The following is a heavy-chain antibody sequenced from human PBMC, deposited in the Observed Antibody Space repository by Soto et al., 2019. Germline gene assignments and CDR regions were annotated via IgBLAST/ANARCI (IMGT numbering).Heavy chain of an antibody. V-gene: IGHV3-49*04. D-gene: IGHD3-10*01. CDR3: TSTLASLDYYYYYGMDV. Sequence: HPGGSLRLSCTASGFTFGDYAMSWVRQAPGKGLEWVGFIRSKAYGGTTEYAASVKGRFTISRDDSKSIAYLQMNSLKTEDTAVYYCTSTLASLDYYYYYGMDVWGQGTTVTVSS. J-gene: IGHJ6*02. CDR2: IRSKAYGGTT. CDR1: GFTFGDYA.